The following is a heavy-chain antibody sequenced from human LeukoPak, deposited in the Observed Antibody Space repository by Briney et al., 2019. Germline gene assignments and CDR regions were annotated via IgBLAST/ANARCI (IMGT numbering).Heavy chain of an antibody. V-gene: IGHV3-30*18. CDR1: GFTFSSYG. D-gene: IGHD6-19*01. CDR2: ISYDGSNK. Sequence: GRSLRLSCAASGFTFSSYGMHWVRQAPGKGLEWVAVISYDGSNKYYADSVKGRFTISRDNSKNTLYLQMNSLRAEDTAVYYCAKDRQWLQVDYWGQGTLVTVSS. CDR3: AKDRQWLQVDY. J-gene: IGHJ4*02.